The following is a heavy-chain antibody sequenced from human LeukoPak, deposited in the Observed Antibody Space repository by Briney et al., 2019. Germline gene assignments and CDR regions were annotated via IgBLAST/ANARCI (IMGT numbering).Heavy chain of an antibody. CDR3: ASSFVS. Sequence: SVKVSCKASGGTFSSYAISWVRQAPGQGLEWMGRIIPILGIANYAQKFQGRVTMTRDTSTSTVYMELSSLRSEDTAVYYCASSFVSWGQGTLVTVSS. J-gene: IGHJ4*02. CDR1: GGTFSSYA. CDR2: IIPILGIA. D-gene: IGHD3-3*01. V-gene: IGHV1-69*04.